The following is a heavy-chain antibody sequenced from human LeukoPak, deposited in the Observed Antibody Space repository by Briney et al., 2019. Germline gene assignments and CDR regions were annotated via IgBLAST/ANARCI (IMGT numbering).Heavy chain of an antibody. CDR1: GFALSSYA. V-gene: IGHV3-23*01. Sequence: GGSLRLSCAASGFALSSYAISWVRQAPGKGLKWVSSISGSGGSTYYADSVKGRFTISRDNFKNTLYLQMNSLRVEDTAVYYCAKDRGRYSYGSVDYWGQGTLVTVSS. CDR2: ISGSGGST. CDR3: AKDRGRYSYGSVDY. D-gene: IGHD5-12*01. J-gene: IGHJ4*02.